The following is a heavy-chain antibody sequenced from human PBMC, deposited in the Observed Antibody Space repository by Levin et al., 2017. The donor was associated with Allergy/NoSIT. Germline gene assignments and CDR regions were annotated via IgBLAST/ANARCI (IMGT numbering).Heavy chain of an antibody. CDR1: GYTLSSYW. CDR3: ARRREDGEYKGGAFDL. V-gene: IGHV5-10-1*01. D-gene: IGHD4-17*01. CDR2: IDPTDSDA. Sequence: LGESLKISCKGSGYTLSSYWITWVRQKPGKGLEWMGRIDPTDSDATYSPSLQGHVTFSADRSMNTVFLQWTSLRASDTGMYFCARRREDGEYKGGAFDLWGQGTFVTVSP. J-gene: IGHJ3*01.